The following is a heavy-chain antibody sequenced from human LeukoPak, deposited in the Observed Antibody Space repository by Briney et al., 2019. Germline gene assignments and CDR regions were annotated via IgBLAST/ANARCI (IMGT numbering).Heavy chain of an antibody. CDR1: GGSISNNY. CDR2: IYYTGST. J-gene: IGHJ6*03. D-gene: IGHD1-1*01. CDR3: ARRRVTGTNTYFYYYMYV. V-gene: IGHV4-59*01. Sequence: SETLSLTCTVSGGSISNNYWSWIRQPPEKGLECVGYIYYTGSTNYNPSPKSRVSISLDTSKNQFSLKRSSVTAADTAVYYCARRRVTGTNTYFYYYMYVWGKGTTVTVSS.